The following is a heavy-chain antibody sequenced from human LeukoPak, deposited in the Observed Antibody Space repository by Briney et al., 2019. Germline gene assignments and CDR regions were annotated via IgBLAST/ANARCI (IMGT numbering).Heavy chain of an antibody. CDR3: AKGAVWSLYYFDY. J-gene: IGHJ4*02. CDR1: GFTFGSYA. D-gene: IGHD2-21*01. CDR2: IGATNT. V-gene: IGHV3-23*01. Sequence: GGSLRLSCAASGFTFGSYAMSWVRQTPGKGLEWVSTIGATNTYYADSVKGRFTISRDNSKNTLFLQMNSLRAEDTAIYYCAKGAVWSLYYFDYWGQGTLVTVSS.